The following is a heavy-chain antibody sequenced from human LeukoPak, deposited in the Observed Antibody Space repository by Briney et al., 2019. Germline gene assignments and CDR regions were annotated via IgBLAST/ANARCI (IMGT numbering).Heavy chain of an antibody. CDR1: GFTFSSYS. V-gene: IGHV3-48*04. CDR2: ISSSSSTI. CDR3: ARETTVTTWTGYYYYMDV. Sequence: PGGSLRLSCAASGFTFSSYSMNWVRQAPGKGLEWVSYISSSSSTIYYADSVKGRFTISRDNAKNSLYLQMNSLRAEDTAVYYCARETTVTTWTGYYYYMDVWGKGTTVTVSS. D-gene: IGHD4-17*01. J-gene: IGHJ6*03.